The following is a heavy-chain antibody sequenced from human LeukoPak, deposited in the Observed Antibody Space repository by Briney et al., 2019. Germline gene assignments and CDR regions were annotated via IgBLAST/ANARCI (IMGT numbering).Heavy chain of an antibody. CDR2: IYPGDSDT. V-gene: IGHV5-51*01. J-gene: IGHJ4*02. CDR1: GYSFTSYW. CDR3: ARSYYYDSSGRYYFDY. Sequence: GESLKISCKGSGYSFTSYWIGWVRQMPGKGLEWIGIIYPGDSDTRYSPSFQGQVTISADKSISTAYLQWSSLKASDTAMYYCARSYYYDSSGRYYFDYWGQGTLVTVSS. D-gene: IGHD3-22*01.